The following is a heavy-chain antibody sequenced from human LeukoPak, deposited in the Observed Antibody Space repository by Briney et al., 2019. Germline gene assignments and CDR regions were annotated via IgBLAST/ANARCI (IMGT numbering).Heavy chain of an antibody. V-gene: IGHV1-69*05. J-gene: IGHJ6*03. CDR1: GGTFSSYA. CDR3: ARGRLGYYMDV. CDR2: IIPIFGTA. Sequence: SVKVSCKASGGTFSSYAISWVRQAPGQGLEWMGGIIPIFGTANYAQKFQGRVTMTRNTSISTAYMELSSLRSEDTAVYYCARGRLGYYMDVWGKGTTVTVSS.